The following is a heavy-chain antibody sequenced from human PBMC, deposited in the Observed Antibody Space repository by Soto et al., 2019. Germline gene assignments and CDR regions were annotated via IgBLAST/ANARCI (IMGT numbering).Heavy chain of an antibody. CDR2: ISPSTSYI. CDR1: GFTFSNYS. V-gene: IGHV3-21*01. D-gene: IGHD1-26*01. CDR3: ARGATYSGSYFEPVDY. J-gene: IGHJ4*02. Sequence: PGGSLRLSCAASGFTFSNYSINWVRQAPGKGLEWVSSISPSTSYIYYSDSVMGRFTISRDNAKNSLYLQMNSLTAEDTAVYYCARGATYSGSYFEPVDYWGQGTLVTVSS.